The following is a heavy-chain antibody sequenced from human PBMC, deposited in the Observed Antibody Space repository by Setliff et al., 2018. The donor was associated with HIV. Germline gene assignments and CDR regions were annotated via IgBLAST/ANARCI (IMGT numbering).Heavy chain of an antibody. Sequence: RLSWVGSGFMFNDYGMSWVRQAPGKGLELVSVLRSGGGTDYAVSVKGRFTISRDNSKNVLYLQMDDLRPEDTGIYYCARQAFSINMVRGIVSPHFYYYMDVWGKGTTVTVSS. V-gene: IGHV3-66*02. D-gene: IGHD3-10*01. CDR3: ARQAFSINMVRGIVSPHFYYYMDV. J-gene: IGHJ6*03. CDR1: GFMFNDYG. CDR2: LRSGGGT.